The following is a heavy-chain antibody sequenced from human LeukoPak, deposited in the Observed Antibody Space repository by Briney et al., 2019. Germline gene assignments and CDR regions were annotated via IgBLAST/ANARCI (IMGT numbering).Heavy chain of an antibody. CDR2: TNHSGST. CDR3: ARPLHCSSTTCYDWFDP. D-gene: IGHD2-2*01. J-gene: IGHJ5*02. V-gene: IGHV4-34*01. Sequence: SETLSLTCAVFGGSFSGYYWSWIRQPPGKGLEWIGETNHSGSTNYNPSLKSRVTISIDTSKNQFSLKLSSVTAADTAIYYCARPLHCSSTTCYDWFDPWGQGTLVTVSS. CDR1: GGSFSGYY.